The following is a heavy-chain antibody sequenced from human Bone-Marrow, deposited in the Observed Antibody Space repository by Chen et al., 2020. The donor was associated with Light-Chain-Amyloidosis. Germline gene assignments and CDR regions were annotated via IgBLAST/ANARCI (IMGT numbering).Heavy chain of an antibody. CDR1: GFSISSGYY. Sequence: QVQLQESGPGLVKPSETLSLTCAVSGFSISSGYYWGWIRQSPGEGLEWIGSIYHTGSTYYTPSLESRVTISVDTSKNQFSLKLRSVTAADTAVYYCAAVQGGDFDYWGQGTLVTVSS. CDR3: AAVQGGDFDY. J-gene: IGHJ4*02. D-gene: IGHD1-1*01. CDR2: IYHTGST. V-gene: IGHV4-38-2*01.